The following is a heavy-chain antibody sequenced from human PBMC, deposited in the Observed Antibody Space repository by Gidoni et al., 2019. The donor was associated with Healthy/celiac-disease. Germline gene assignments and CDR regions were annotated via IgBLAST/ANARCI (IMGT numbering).Heavy chain of an antibody. D-gene: IGHD1-26*01. V-gene: IGHV4-38-2*02. Sequence: QVQLQESGPGLVKPSETLSLTCTVPVYTISSGYYWGWIRQPPGKGLEWIGSIYHSGDTDYSPSLKIRVTISVVTSKNQFSLTLSSVTAADTAVYYCARLHASWELLLPIDYWGQGTLVTVSS. CDR3: ARLHASWELLLPIDY. CDR2: IYHSGDT. J-gene: IGHJ4*02. CDR1: VYTISSGYY.